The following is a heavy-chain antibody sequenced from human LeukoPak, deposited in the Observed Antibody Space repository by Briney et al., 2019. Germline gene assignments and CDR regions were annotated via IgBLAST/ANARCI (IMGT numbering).Heavy chain of an antibody. CDR2: VYYSENI. D-gene: IGHD1-20*01. Sequence: PSETLSLTCTVSASSINSYYWNWFRQPPGKGLEWIGYVYYSENIYYGPSLKSRVSISVDTSKKQFSLKMNSVTAADTAVYYCAAGITGRTIDYWGQGTLVTVSS. CDR1: ASSINSYY. J-gene: IGHJ4*02. CDR3: AAGITGRTIDY. V-gene: IGHV4-59*01.